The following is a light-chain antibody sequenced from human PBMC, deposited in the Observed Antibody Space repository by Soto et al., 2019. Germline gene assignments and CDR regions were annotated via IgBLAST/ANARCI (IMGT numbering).Light chain of an antibody. Sequence: DIQMTQSPTSLSASVGDRVTITCRASQGIRNFVAWYQQKPGKAPKLLIYAASTLQSGVPSWFSGSGSGTALTLTIISPETEAVATYTCQRYSSAPFFGPGTKVDI. CDR3: QRYSSAPF. CDR2: AAS. CDR1: QGIRNF. V-gene: IGKV1-27*01. J-gene: IGKJ3*01.